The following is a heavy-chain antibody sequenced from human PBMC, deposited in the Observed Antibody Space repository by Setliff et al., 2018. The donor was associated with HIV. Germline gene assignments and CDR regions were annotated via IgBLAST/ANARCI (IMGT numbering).Heavy chain of an antibody. J-gene: IGHJ4*02. D-gene: IGHD1-1*01. V-gene: IGHV3-23*01. CDR3: ARRGNLLEGRQLDS. CDR1: GFTFSNHV. CDR2: ISTSGGAA. Sequence: GGSLRLSCAASGFTFSNHVMNWVRQAPGKGLEWVSAISTSGGAADYADSVKGRFTISRDNSRNTLYLQMNSLRVEDTALYFCARRGNLLEGRQLDSWGQGTLVTVSS.